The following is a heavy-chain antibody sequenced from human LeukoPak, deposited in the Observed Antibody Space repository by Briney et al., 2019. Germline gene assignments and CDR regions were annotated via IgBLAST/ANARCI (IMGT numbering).Heavy chain of an antibody. V-gene: IGHV4-34*01. J-gene: IGHJ6*03. CDR1: GGSFSGYY. CDR2: INHSGST. Sequence: ASETLSLTCAVYGGSFSGYYWSWIRQPPGKGLEWIGEINHSGSTNYNPSLKSRVTISVDTSKNQFSLKLSSVTAADTAVYYCARVSRNPFYYYYYYMDVWGKGTTVTVSS. CDR3: ARVSRNPFYYYYYYMDV. D-gene: IGHD1-14*01.